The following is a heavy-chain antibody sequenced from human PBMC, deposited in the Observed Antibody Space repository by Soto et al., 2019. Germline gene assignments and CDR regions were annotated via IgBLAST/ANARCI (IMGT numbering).Heavy chain of an antibody. CDR1: GGTFSSYA. Sequence: GASVKVSCKASGGTFSSYAISWVRQAPGQGLEWMGGIIPIFGTANYAQKFQGRVTITADESTSTAYMELSSLRSEDTAAYYCASGPHGSLARAFGIWGQGTMVTVSS. CDR3: ASGPHGSLARAFGI. CDR2: IIPIFGTA. V-gene: IGHV1-69*13. D-gene: IGHD1-26*01. J-gene: IGHJ3*02.